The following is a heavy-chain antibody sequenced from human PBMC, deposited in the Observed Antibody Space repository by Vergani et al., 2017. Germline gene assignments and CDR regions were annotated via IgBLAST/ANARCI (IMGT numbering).Heavy chain of an antibody. CDR1: GGSIRSTFYY. J-gene: IGHJ6*03. D-gene: IGHD1-1*01. CDR2: IYYSGST. CDR3: ARDFLTRVTTLDYYYMGV. V-gene: IGHV4-39*02. Sequence: QLQLQESDPGLVKPSETLSLTCTVSGGSIRSTFYYWGWIRQPPGKGLEWIGTIYYSGSTYYNPSLKSRVTISVDTSKNQFSLKLNSVTAADTAVYYCARDFLTRVTTLDYYYMGVWGKGTTVTVSS.